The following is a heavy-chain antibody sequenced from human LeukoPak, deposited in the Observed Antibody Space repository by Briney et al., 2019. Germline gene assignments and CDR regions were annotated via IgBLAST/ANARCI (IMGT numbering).Heavy chain of an antibody. CDR1: GFTFSSYG. Sequence: PGGSLRLSCAASGFTFSSYGMHWVRQAPGKGLEWVAFIRYDGSNKYYADSVKGRFTISRDNSKNTLYLPMNSLRAEDTAVYYCAKDFEIAVAGNIDYWGQGTLVTVSS. V-gene: IGHV3-30*02. CDR2: IRYDGSNK. J-gene: IGHJ4*02. D-gene: IGHD6-19*01. CDR3: AKDFEIAVAGNIDY.